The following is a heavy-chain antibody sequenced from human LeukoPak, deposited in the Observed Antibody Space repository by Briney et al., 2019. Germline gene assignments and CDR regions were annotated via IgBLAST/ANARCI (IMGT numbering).Heavy chain of an antibody. V-gene: IGHV4-59*01. CDR3: ARIPYSSGWYRVDY. D-gene: IGHD6-19*01. CDR1: GGSISSYH. CDR2: ISYSGST. J-gene: IGHJ4*02. Sequence: PSETLSLTCTVPGGSISSYHWRWIRHPPGKGLEWRGYISYSGSTNYNPSLKSRVTISVDTSKNQFSLKLSCVTAADTAVYYCARIPYSSGWYRVDYWGQGTLVTVSS.